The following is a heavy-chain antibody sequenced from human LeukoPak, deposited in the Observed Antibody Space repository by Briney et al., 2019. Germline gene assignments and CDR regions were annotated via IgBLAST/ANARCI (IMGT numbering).Heavy chain of an antibody. V-gene: IGHV3-30*18. D-gene: IGHD4-23*01. CDR3: AKDSGPVVRGLIGIGPYYYYYYMDV. Sequence: TGGSLRLSCAASGFTFSSYGMHWVRQAPGKGLEWVAVISYDGSNKYYADSVKGRFTISRDNSKNTLYLQMNSLRAEDTAVYYCAKDSGPVVRGLIGIGPYYYYYYMDVWGKGTTVTVSS. CDR2: ISYDGSNK. J-gene: IGHJ6*03. CDR1: GFTFSSYG.